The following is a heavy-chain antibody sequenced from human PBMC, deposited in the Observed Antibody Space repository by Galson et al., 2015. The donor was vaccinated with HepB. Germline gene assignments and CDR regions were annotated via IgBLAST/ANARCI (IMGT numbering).Heavy chain of an antibody. V-gene: IGHV3-21*01. Sequence: SLRLSCAASGFTFSSYTMNWVRQAPGKGLEWVSSISSSSSDIYYADSVKGRFTISRDNAKNSLYLQMNSLRAEDTAVYYCARDEEYSGYEWLTDYYYYDMDVWGQGTTVTVSS. CDR1: GFTFSSYT. CDR3: ARDEEYSGYEWLTDYYYYDMDV. J-gene: IGHJ6*02. D-gene: IGHD5-12*01. CDR2: ISSSSSDI.